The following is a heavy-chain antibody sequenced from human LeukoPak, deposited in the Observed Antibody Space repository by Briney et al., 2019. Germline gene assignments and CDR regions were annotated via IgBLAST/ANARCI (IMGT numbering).Heavy chain of an antibody. CDR1: GYTFTSYD. CDR3: ARAGVEQQLVLVDY. D-gene: IGHD6-13*01. CDR2: MNPNSGNT. Sequence: ASVKVSCKASGYTFTSYDINWVRQATGQGLEWMGWMNPNSGNTGYAQKFQGRVTMTRDTSTSTVYMELSSLRSEDTAVYYCARAGVEQQLVLVDYWGQGTLVTVSS. V-gene: IGHV1-8*02. J-gene: IGHJ4*02.